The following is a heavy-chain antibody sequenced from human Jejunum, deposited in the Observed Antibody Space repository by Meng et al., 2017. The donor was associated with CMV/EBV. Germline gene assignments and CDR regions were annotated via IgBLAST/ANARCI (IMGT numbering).Heavy chain of an antibody. CDR2: ISESGGTT. CDR3: AKDWSGVGYCSSTSCYSDY. V-gene: IGHV3-23*01. CDR1: SSYA. J-gene: IGHJ4*02. Sequence: SSYAMSWVRPAPGKGLEWVSAISESGGTTYYADSVKGRFTISRDNSKNTLYLQMNSLRADDTAVYHCAKDWSGVGYCSSTSCYSDYWGQGTLVTVSS. D-gene: IGHD2-2*02.